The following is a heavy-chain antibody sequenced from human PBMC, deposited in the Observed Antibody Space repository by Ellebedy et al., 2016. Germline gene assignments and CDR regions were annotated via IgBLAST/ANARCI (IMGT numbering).Heavy chain of an antibody. CDR3: ARDVDHSLDY. J-gene: IGHJ4*02. D-gene: IGHD1-14*01. CDR2: MSYDGSNI. Sequence: GESLKISCAASGFTFSHYAMHWVRQAPGKGLECVTLMSYDGSNINYADSVKGRFTISRDNSKNTLYLKMNRLKPEDTAVYYCARDVDHSLDYWGQGTLVIVSS. CDR1: GFTFSHYA. V-gene: IGHV3-30-3*01.